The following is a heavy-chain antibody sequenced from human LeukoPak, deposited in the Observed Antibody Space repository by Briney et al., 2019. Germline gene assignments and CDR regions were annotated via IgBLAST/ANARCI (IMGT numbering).Heavy chain of an antibody. V-gene: IGHV3-7*04. D-gene: IGHD2-2*01. CDR3: ARARYCANTICHIGGGLDV. CDR2: IKQDGRET. Sequence: GRSLRLSCAASGFPFTNNWMTWVRQAPGKRLEWVATIKQDGRETYYVDSVKGRFTISRDNARDSVYLQMNILRAEDAALYYCARARYCANTICHIGGGLDVWGPGTTVTVSS. J-gene: IGHJ6*02. CDR1: GFPFTNNW.